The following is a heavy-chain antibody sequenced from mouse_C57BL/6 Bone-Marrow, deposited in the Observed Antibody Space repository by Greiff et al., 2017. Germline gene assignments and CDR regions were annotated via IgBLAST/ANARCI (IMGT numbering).Heavy chain of an antibody. CDR2: IDPSDSYT. CDR3: ARGRGGLRR. J-gene: IGHJ3*01. CDR1: GYTFTSYW. D-gene: IGHD2-2*01. V-gene: IGHV1-50*01. Sequence: VQLQQPGAELVKPGASVKLSCKASGYTFTSYWMQWVKQRPGQGLEWIGEIDPSDSYTNYNQKFKGKATLTVDTSSSTAYMQLSSLTSEDSAVYYCARGRGGLRRWGQGTLVTVSA.